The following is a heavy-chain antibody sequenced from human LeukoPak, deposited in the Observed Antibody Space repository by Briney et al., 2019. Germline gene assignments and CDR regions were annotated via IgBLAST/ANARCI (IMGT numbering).Heavy chain of an antibody. CDR1: GGSISSLY. D-gene: IGHD6-6*01. CDR2: IYYTGST. V-gene: IGHV4-59*08. CDR3: ARHRAYSSSSPFDY. J-gene: IGHJ4*02. Sequence: SETLSLTCSVSGGSISSLYWSWIRQPPGKGLEWIGYIYYTGSTNYNPSLKSRVTMFVDMSKNQFSLRLSSVTAADTAVYYCARHRAYSSSSPFDYWGQGTLVTVSS.